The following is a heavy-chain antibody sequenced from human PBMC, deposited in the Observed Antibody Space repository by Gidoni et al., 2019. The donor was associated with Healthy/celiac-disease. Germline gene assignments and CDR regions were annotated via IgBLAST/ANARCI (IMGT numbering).Heavy chain of an antibody. J-gene: IGHJ6*02. D-gene: IGHD6-13*01. V-gene: IGHV1-69*06. CDR2: IIPSFGTA. Sequence: GGTFSSYAISWVRQAPGQGLEWMGGIIPSFGTANYAQKFQGRVTLTADKSTSTAYMELSSLRSEDTAVYYGARDGRSAPAALLAAAGTGYYYGIDVWGQGTTVTVSS. CDR1: GGTFSSYA. CDR3: ARDGRSAPAALLAAAGTGYYYGIDV.